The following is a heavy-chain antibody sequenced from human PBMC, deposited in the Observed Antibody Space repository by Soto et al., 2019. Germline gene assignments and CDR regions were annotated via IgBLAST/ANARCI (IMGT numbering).Heavy chain of an antibody. J-gene: IGHJ4*02. CDR2: INAGNGNT. D-gene: IGHD6-19*01. V-gene: IGHV1-3*01. CDR1: GYTFTSYA. Sequence: QVPLVQSGAEVKKPGASVKVSCKASGYTFTSYAMHWVRQAPGQRLEWMGWINAGNGNTKYSQKFQGRVTITRDTAASTAYMGLSSLSSEDTAVYYCASQDLSSGWYYFDYWGQGTLVTVSS. CDR3: ASQDLSSGWYYFDY.